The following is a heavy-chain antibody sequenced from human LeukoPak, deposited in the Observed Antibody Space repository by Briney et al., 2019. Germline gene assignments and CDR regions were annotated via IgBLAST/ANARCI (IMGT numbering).Heavy chain of an antibody. Sequence: SVKVSCKASGGAFRRLDLSWVRQAPGPGLEWMGGFLPIFGTTNYAHKFQGRVTITTDEATSTAYMDLTSLKSDDTAVYYCVRGRDGYNHLDSWGQGTQVTVSS. J-gene: IGHJ4*02. CDR3: VRGRDGYNHLDS. CDR2: FLPIFGTT. D-gene: IGHD5-24*01. V-gene: IGHV1-69*05. CDR1: GGAFRRLD.